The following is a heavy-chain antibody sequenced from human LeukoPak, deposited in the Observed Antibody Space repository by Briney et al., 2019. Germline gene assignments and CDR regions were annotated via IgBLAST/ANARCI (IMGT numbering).Heavy chain of an antibody. Sequence: GGSLRLSCAASGFTFSSYWMHWVRQAPGKGLVWVSRINSDGSSTSYADSVKGRFTISRDNAKNTLYLQMNSLRAEDTAVYYCAKERVWFGELFNWGQGTLVTVSS. D-gene: IGHD3-10*01. J-gene: IGHJ4*02. CDR2: INSDGSST. V-gene: IGHV3-74*01. CDR1: GFTFSSYW. CDR3: AKERVWFGELFN.